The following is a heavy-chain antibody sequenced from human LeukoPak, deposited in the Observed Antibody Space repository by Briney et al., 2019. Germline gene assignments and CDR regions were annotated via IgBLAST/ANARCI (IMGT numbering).Heavy chain of an antibody. CDR2: INHSGST. V-gene: IGHV4-34*01. J-gene: IGHJ6*03. Sequence: SETLSLTCAVYGGSFSGYYWSWIRQPPGKGLEWIGEINHSGSTNYNPSLKSRVTISVDTSKNQFSLKLSSVTAADTAVYYCARVLGLWFGGLRDMDVWGKGTTVTVSS. CDR1: GGSFSGYY. CDR3: ARVLGLWFGGLRDMDV. D-gene: IGHD3-10*01.